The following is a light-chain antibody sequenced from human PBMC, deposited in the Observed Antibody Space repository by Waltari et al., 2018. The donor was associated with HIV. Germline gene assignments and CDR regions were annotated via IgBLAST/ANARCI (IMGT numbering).Light chain of an antibody. Sequence: QSVLTQPPSVSAAPGQKVTISCSGSSSNIGDNYVSWYQQLPGTAPKLLIYEHKKRPSGIPDRFSASKSGTSATLGITGVQTGDEADYYCGTWDSSLGAGLFGGGTKLTVL. J-gene: IGLJ2*01. CDR1: SSNIGDNY. V-gene: IGLV1-51*01. CDR2: EHK. CDR3: GTWDSSLGAGL.